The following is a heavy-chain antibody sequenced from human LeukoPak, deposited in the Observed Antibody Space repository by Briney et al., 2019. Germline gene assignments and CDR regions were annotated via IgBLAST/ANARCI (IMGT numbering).Heavy chain of an antibody. J-gene: IGHJ5*02. CDR2: IIPIFGTA. CDR1: GGTFSSYA. CDR3: AREAKNWFDP. V-gene: IGHV1-69*13. Sequence: SVKVSCKASGGTFSSYAISWVRQAPGQGLECMGGIIPIFGTANYEQKFQGRVTITADESTSTAYMELSSLRSEDTAVYYCAREAKNWFDPWGQGTLVTVSS.